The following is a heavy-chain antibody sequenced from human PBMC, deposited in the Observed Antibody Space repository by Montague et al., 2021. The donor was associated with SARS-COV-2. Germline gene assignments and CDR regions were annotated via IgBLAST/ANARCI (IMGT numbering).Heavy chain of an antibody. CDR2: IYYSGST. V-gene: IGHV4-39*02. J-gene: IGHJ4*02. CDR3: ARDTAMAPSFVY. Sequence: SETLSLTCTVSGGSISSSSYYWGWIRQPPGKGLEWIGSIYYSGSTYYNQSLKSRVTISVDTSKNQFSLKLSSVTAADTAVYYCARDTAMAPSFVYWGQGTLVTVSS. CDR1: GGSISSSSYY. D-gene: IGHD5-18*01.